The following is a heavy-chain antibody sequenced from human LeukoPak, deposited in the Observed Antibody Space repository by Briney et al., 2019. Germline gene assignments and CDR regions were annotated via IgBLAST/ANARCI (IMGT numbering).Heavy chain of an antibody. J-gene: IGHJ4*02. CDR2: INHSGST. CDR1: GGSFSGYY. CDR3: ARHRRGVGAF. Sequence: SETLSLTCAVYGGSFSGYYWSWIRQPPGKGLEWIGEINHSGSTNYNPSLKSRVTISVDTSKNQFSLKLSSVTAADTAVYYCARHRRGVGAFWGQGTLVTVSS. D-gene: IGHD1-26*01. V-gene: IGHV4-34*01.